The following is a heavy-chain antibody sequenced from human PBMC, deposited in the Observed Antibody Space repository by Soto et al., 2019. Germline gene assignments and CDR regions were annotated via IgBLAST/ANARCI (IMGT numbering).Heavy chain of an antibody. CDR2: IRGDGGDI. CDR3: ARVQVFVSGSLDY. D-gene: IGHD3-10*01. Sequence: EGHLVESGGDFVQPGGSLRLSCAASGFTFSNYWMHWVRQVPGKWLVWVSRIRGDGGDIDYADSVRGRFTISSDNAKNTPYLQMHSLRAEATAVYYCARVQVFVSGSLDYWGQGIPVTVSA. CDR1: GFTFSNYW. V-gene: IGHV3-74*01. J-gene: IGHJ4*02.